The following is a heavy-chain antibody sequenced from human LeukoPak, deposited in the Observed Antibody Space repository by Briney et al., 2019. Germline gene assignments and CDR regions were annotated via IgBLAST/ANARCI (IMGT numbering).Heavy chain of an antibody. V-gene: IGHV3-66*02. CDR1: GFTLNTND. J-gene: IGHJ4*01. CDR2: MYPWVSA. Sequence: PGGSLRLSCAASGFTLNTNDMSWVRQAPGKWLEWVSLMYPWVSAFYTDSLKGRFTVTRDESKNMMFLQMNTLRPDDTAMYYCVRQGGGDNCRWGQGALVTVSS. CDR3: VRQGGGDNCR. D-gene: IGHD4-23*01.